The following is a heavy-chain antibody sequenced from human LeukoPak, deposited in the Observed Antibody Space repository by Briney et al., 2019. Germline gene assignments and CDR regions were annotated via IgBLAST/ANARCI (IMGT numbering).Heavy chain of an antibody. CDR3: ARGRSITLLRGVAMSDGFDI. CDR1: GFTFSTYS. Sequence: GGSLRLSCAASGFTFSTYSMNWVRQAPGKGLEWVSFIDTSASYIYYGDSVKGRFTISRDNAKNSLYLQMNGLRAEDTAVYYCARGRSITLLRGVAMSDGFDIWGQGAMVTVSS. J-gene: IGHJ3*02. V-gene: IGHV3-21*01. D-gene: IGHD3-10*01. CDR2: IDTSASYI.